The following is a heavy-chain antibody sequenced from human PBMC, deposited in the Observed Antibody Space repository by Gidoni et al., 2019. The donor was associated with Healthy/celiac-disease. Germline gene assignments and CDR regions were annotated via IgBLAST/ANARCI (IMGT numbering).Heavy chain of an antibody. CDR3: ARTEYYYGSGSYYAYFDY. CDR1: GYTFTSYY. D-gene: IGHD3-10*01. V-gene: IGHV1-46*01. CDR2: INPSGGST. J-gene: IGHJ4*02. Sequence: HVQLVQSGAEVKKPGASVKVSCKASGYTFTSYYMHWVRQAPGQGLEWMGIINPSGGSTSYAQKFQGRVTMTRDTSTSTVYMELSRLRSEDTAVYYCARTEYYYGSGSYYAYFDYWGQGTLVTVSS.